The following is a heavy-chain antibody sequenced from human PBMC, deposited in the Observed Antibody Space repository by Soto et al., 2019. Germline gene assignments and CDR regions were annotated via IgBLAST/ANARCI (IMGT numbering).Heavy chain of an antibody. CDR2: ISYDGSNK. CDR1: GFTFSSYG. V-gene: IGHV3-30*18. Sequence: QVQLVESGGGVVQAGRSLRLSCAASGFTFSSYGMHWVRQAPGKGLEWVTVISYDGSNKYYADSVQGRFTISRDNSKNTLDLQMNSLSVEDTAVYFCAKEGSVTPRSDAFDLWGQGTMVTVSS. D-gene: IGHD2-21*02. J-gene: IGHJ3*01. CDR3: AKEGSVTPRSDAFDL.